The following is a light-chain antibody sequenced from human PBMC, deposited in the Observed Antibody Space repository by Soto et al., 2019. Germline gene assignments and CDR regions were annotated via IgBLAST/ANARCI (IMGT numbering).Light chain of an antibody. Sequence: DVVMTQSPLSLPDTLGQPASISCRSSQSLPHSNVYHWLAWYLQKPGQAPQLLIYLTSSRASGVPGRFSGSGSGTDFTLTISSLQPEDFATYYCLQRYFYPFTFGPGTKVDNK. CDR2: LTS. CDR1: QSLPHSNVYHW. J-gene: IGKJ3*01. V-gene: IGKV2-28*01. CDR3: LQRYFYPFT.